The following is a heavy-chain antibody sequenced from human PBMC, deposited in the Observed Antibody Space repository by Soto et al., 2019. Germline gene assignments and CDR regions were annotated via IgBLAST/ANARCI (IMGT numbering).Heavy chain of an antibody. V-gene: IGHV1-69*06. D-gene: IGHD3-10*01. Sequence: SVKVSCKASGGTFSSYAISWVRQAPGQGLEWMGGIIPSFGTANYAQKFQGRVTITAEKSTSKAYMELSSLRSEDTAVYYCEGSINMVRGVIHLFAYWGQANLVTVS. J-gene: IGHJ4*02. CDR1: GGTFSSYA. CDR3: EGSINMVRGVIHLFAY. CDR2: IIPSFGTA.